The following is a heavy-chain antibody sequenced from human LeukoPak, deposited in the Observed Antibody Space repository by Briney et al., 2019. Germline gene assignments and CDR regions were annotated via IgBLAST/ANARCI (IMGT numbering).Heavy chain of an antibody. J-gene: IGHJ4*02. D-gene: IGHD3-10*01. Sequence: ASVKVSCKASGYTFTGYYMHWVRQAPGQGLEWMGWMNPNSGGTNYAQKFQGRVTMTRDTSISTAYMELSRLRSDDTAVYYCARTPRYYFGSGSYLDYWGQGSLATVSS. CDR3: ARTPRYYFGSGSYLDY. V-gene: IGHV1-2*02. CDR2: MNPNSGGT. CDR1: GYTFTGYY.